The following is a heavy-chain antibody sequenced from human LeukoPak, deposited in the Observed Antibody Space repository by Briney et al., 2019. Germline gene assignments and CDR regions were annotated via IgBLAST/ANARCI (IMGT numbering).Heavy chain of an antibody. Sequence: ASVKVSSKASGYTFTSYYMHWVRQAPGQGLEWMGIINPSGGSTSYAQKFQGRVTMTRDTSTSTVYMELSSLRSEDTAVYYCAREGYGSGSYYTTHLDYWGQGTLVTVSS. CDR1: GYTFTSYY. CDR2: INPSGGST. CDR3: AREGYGSGSYYTTHLDY. D-gene: IGHD3-10*01. J-gene: IGHJ4*02. V-gene: IGHV1-46*01.